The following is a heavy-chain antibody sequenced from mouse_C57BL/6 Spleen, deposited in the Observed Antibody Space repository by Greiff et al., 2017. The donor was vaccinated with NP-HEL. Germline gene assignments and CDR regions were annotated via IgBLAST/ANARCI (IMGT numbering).Heavy chain of an antibody. CDR2: IYPGDGDT. J-gene: IGHJ2*01. CDR1: GYAFSSSW. CDR3: ARGIGYDYSYFDY. Sequence: QVQLQQSGPELVKPGASVKISCKASGYAFSSSWMNWVKQRPGKGLEWIGRIYPGDGDTNYNGKFKGKATLTADKSSSTAYMQLSSLTSEDSAVYFCARGIGYDYSYFDYWGQGTTLTVSS. D-gene: IGHD2-4*01. V-gene: IGHV1-82*01.